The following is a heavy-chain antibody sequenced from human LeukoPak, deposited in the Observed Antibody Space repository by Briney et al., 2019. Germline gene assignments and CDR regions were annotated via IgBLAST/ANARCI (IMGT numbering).Heavy chain of an antibody. CDR2: IIPIFGTA. V-gene: IGHV1-69*05. CDR3: ARLDAFDI. J-gene: IGHJ3*02. Sequence: SVKVSCKASGGTFSSYAISWVRQAPGQGLEWMGRIIPIFGTANYAQKFQGRVTITTDESTSTAYMDLLRSEDTAVYYCARLDAFDIWGQGTMVTVSS. CDR1: GGTFSSYA.